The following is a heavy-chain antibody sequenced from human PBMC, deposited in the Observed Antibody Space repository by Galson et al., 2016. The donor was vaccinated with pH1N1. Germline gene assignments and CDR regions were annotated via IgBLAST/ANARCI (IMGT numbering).Heavy chain of an antibody. CDR3: AKKGRDSSGCGYFAS. CDR2: IQDDGSDK. V-gene: IGHV3-30*02. J-gene: IGHJ4*02. D-gene: IGHD3-22*01. Sequence: SLRLSCAASGFTFSSFWMHWVRQAPGKGLEWAAFIQDDGSDKYVADSMKGRFTISRDNSKNTLYLQMDSLTTEDTAVYYCAKKGRDSSGCGYFASWGQGTLVTVSP. CDR1: GFTFSSFW.